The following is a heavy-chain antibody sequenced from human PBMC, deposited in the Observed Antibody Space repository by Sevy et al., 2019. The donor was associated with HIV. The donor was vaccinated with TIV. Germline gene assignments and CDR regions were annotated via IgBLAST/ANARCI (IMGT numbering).Heavy chain of an antibody. J-gene: IGHJ4*02. V-gene: IGHV3-30*18. CDR2: LSYDGREK. CDR1: GFTFSTYG. Sequence: GGSLRLSCAASGFTFSTYGMHWVRQAPGKGLEWVAVLSYDGREKYYGNSVKGRFTISRDNSKNTLYLQMNSLRDEDTAVNYCAKVGPHCSGGTCYHPLFDYCGQGTLVTVPS. D-gene: IGHD2-15*01. CDR3: AKVGPHCSGGTCYHPLFDY.